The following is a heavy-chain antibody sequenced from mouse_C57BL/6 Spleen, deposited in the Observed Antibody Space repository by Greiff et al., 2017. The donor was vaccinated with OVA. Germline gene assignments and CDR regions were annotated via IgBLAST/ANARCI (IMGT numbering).Heavy chain of an antibody. V-gene: IGHV5-6*01. CDR3: ARHRSYSNYYFDY. J-gene: IGHJ2*01. CDR2: ISSGGSYT. D-gene: IGHD2-5*01. CDR1: GFTFSSYG. Sequence: DVHLVESGGDLVKPGGSLKLSCAASGFTFSSYGMSWVRQTPDKRLEWVATISSGGSYTYYPDSVKGRFTISRDNAKNTLYLQMSSLKSEDTAMYYCARHRSYSNYYFDYWGQGTTLTVSS.